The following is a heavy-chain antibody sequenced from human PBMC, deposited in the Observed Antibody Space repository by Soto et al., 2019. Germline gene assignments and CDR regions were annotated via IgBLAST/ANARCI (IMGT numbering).Heavy chain of an antibody. CDR1: GYTFTSYA. J-gene: IGHJ5*02. Sequence: QVQLVQSGAEVKKPGASVKVSCKASGYTFTSYAMHWVRQAPGQRLEWMGWINAGNGNTKYSQKFQGRVTITRDTSASTAYMELSSLRSEDQAVYQCARCTILGNWFDPWGQGTLVTVSS. V-gene: IGHV1-3*01. D-gene: IGHD3-3*01. CDR2: INAGNGNT. CDR3: ARCTILGNWFDP.